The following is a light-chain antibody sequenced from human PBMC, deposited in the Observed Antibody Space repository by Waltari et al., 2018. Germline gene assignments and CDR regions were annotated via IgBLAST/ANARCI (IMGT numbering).Light chain of an antibody. CDR3: AAWDDSLSGPV. Sequence: QSVLTQPPSVSEAPRQRVTISCSGSSSNIGNNAVNWYQQLPGKAPKLLIYYDDVLPSGVSERVSCSKSGTSASLAISGLQSEDEADYYCAAWDDSLSGPVFGGGTKLTVL. CDR1: SSNIGNNA. CDR2: YDD. V-gene: IGLV1-36*01. J-gene: IGLJ2*01.